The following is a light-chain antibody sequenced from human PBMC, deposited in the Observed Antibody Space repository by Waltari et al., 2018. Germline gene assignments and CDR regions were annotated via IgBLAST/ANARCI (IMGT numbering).Light chain of an antibody. J-gene: IGKJ4*01. CDR2: LAS. CDR3: QQYYKTPS. CDR1: QDILYNSNNKNY. V-gene: IGKV4-1*01. Sequence: DIVMTQSPGSLVVSLGERAPINCKSGQDILYNSNNKNYLAWYQHKPGQSPKLLFYLASTRASGVPDRFSGSGSGTDFTLTISRVQAEDVAIYYCQQYYKTPSFGGGTKVE.